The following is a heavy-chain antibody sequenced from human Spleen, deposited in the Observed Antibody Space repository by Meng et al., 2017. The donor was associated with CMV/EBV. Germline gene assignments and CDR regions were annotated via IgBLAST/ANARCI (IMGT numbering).Heavy chain of an antibody. CDR2: ISYDGRNA. Sequence: GESLKISCAASGFTFGSYTMHWVRQAPGKGLEWVALISYDGRNADYADSVKGRLTISRDNSKNTLYLQMNSLRAEDTALYYCARDSRGRPGYFDSWGQGTLVTVSS. J-gene: IGHJ4*02. CDR3: ARDSRGRPGYFDS. V-gene: IGHV3-30*04. CDR1: GFTFGSYT. D-gene: IGHD1-14*01.